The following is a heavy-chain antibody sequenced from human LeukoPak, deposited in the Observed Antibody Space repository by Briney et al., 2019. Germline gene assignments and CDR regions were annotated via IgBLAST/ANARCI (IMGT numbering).Heavy chain of an antibody. CDR3: ARSRGSYYYYMDV. CDR2: IDWDDDK. V-gene: IGHV2-70*11. CDR1: GFSLRTSGMC. Sequence: SGPALVKPTPTLTLTCTFSGFSLRTSGMCVSWIRQPPVKALEWLARIDWDDDKYYSTSLKTRLTISKDTSKNQVVLTMTNMDPVDTATYYCARSRGSYYYYMDVWGKGTTVTVSS. D-gene: IGHD3-10*01. J-gene: IGHJ6*03.